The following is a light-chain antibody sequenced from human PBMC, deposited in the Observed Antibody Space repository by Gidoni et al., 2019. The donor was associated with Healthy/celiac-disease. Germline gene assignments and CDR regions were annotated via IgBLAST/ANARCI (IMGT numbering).Light chain of an antibody. CDR1: SLRSYY. J-gene: IGLJ2*01. Sequence: SSELTQDPAVSVALGQTVRITCQGDSLRSYYASRYQQKPGQAPVLVIYGKNNRPSGMPDRFSGSSSGNTAALTITEAQAEDEADYYCNTRDSSGNHLVFGGGTKLTVL. V-gene: IGLV3-19*01. CDR2: GKN. CDR3: NTRDSSGNHLV.